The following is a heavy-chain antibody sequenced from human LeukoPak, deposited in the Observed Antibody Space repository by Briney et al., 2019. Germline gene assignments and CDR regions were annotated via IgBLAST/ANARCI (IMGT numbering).Heavy chain of an antibody. V-gene: IGHV4-4*02. CDR3: AREGGPYRPLDY. CDR2: VNLQGST. J-gene: IGHJ4*02. Sequence: PSETLSLTCGVSGGSITNTNYWTWVRLPPGKGLEGIGAVNLQGSTNYNPSLMGRVAIAVDTSENHISLRLTSVTAADTAVYYCAREGGPYRPLDYSGQGTLVTVSS. CDR1: GGSITNTNY.